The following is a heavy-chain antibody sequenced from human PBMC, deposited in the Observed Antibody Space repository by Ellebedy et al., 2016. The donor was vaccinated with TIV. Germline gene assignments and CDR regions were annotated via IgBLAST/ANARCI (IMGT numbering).Heavy chain of an antibody. V-gene: IGHV4-30-2*01. J-gene: IGHJ5*02. Sequence: SETLSLTXAVSGDSISSGGYSWSWIRQPPGKGLEWIGYIYHSGKTYYNPSLKSRVTISVDRPKNQFSVRLNSVTAADTAVYYCARDNGIIGVTNEDNWFDPWGQGTLVTVSS. CDR2: IYHSGKT. CDR3: ARDNGIIGVTNEDNWFDP. D-gene: IGHD2-21*02. CDR1: GDSISSGGYS.